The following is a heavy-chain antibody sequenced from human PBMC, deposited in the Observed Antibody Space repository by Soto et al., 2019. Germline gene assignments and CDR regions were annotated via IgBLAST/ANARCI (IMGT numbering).Heavy chain of an antibody. Sequence: GASVKVSCKASGYTFTSYAMHWVRQAPGQRLEWMGWINAGNGNTKYSQKFQGRVTITRDTSASTAYMELSSLRSEDTAVYYCARAPLYNWKKDYYGMDVSGQGTTVTVSS. CDR1: GYTFTSYA. CDR3: ARAPLYNWKKDYYGMDV. D-gene: IGHD1-20*01. V-gene: IGHV1-3*01. J-gene: IGHJ6*02. CDR2: INAGNGNT.